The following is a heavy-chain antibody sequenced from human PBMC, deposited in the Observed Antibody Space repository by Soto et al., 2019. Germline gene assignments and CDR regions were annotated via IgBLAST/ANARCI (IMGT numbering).Heavy chain of an antibody. Sequence: GGSLRLSCAASGFTFSSYPMHWVRQAPGKGLEWVAVISYDGSNKYYADSVKGRFTISRDNSKNTLYLQMNSLRAEDTAVYYCAREVRVDSGWYIIQGWYYHYGMAVWGQGTTVTVSS. D-gene: IGHD6-19*01. CDR1: GFTFSSYP. V-gene: IGHV3-30-3*01. J-gene: IGHJ6*02. CDR2: ISYDGSNK. CDR3: AREVRVDSGWYIIQGWYYHYGMAV.